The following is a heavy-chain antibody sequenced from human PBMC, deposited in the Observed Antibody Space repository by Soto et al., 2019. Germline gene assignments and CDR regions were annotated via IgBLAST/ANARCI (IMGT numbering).Heavy chain of an antibody. CDR2: ISGSGGST. D-gene: IGHD2-15*01. CDR1: GFTFSSYA. CDR3: GKGSGMATPFDY. V-gene: IGHV3-23*01. J-gene: IGHJ4*02. Sequence: EVQLLESGGGLVQPGGSLRLSCAASGFTFSSYAMSWVRQAPGKGLEWVSAISGSGGSTYYADSVKGRFTISRDNSKNTLYLQMDSLGAEGTGIYYCGKGSGMATPFDYWGQGTLVTFSS.